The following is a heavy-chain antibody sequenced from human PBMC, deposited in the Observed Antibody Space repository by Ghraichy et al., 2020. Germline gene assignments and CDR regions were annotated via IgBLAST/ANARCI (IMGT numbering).Heavy chain of an antibody. CDR1: GFLFSNYG. CDR3: VKGLHYHFGN. CDR2: ISYDGSNE. D-gene: IGHD5-24*01. Sequence: GGSLRLSCGASGFLFSNYGMHWVRQAPGKGLEWVTFISYDGSNEYYADSVKGQFTISRDRSINTLYLQMNSLRPEDTAVYYCVKGLHYHFGNWGWGNLVIVTT. J-gene: IGHJ4*02. V-gene: IGHV3-30*18.